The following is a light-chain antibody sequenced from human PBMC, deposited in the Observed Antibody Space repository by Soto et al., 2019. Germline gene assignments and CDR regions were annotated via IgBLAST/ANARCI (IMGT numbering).Light chain of an antibody. Sequence: EIVLTQSPGTLSLSPGERATLSCRDSRSVSSAYLAWYQHKPGQPPTLLIYAASSRVTGIPDRFSGSGSGTDFTLTISRPEPEDFAVYYCQLYGSSSTWTFGQGTKVEIK. CDR3: QLYGSSSTWT. J-gene: IGKJ1*01. CDR2: AAS. CDR1: RSVSSAY. V-gene: IGKV3-20*01.